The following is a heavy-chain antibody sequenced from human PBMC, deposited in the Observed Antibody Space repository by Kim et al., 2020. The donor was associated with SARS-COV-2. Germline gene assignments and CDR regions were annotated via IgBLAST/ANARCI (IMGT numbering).Heavy chain of an antibody. D-gene: IGHD3-10*01. CDR3: ATQTYYYGSGTYLYYYYAMDV. CDR2: INAGNGNT. CDR1: GYTLTNFA. Sequence: ASVKVSCKASGYTLTNFAMHWVRQAPGQRLEWMGWINAGNGNTKYSQRFQDRVTITRDTSANTAYMELSSLRSEDTAVYYCATQTYYYGSGTYLYYYYAMDVWGQGTTVTVSS. V-gene: IGHV1-3*01. J-gene: IGHJ6*02.